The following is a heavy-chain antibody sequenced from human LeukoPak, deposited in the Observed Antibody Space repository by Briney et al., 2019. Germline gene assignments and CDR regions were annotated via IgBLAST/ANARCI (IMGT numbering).Heavy chain of an antibody. CDR2: IIPILGIA. CDR3: ARVAGELLWFGELLSNFDY. D-gene: IGHD3-10*01. Sequence: SVKVSCKASGGTFSSYAISWVRQAPGQGLEWMGRIIPILGIANYALKFQGRVTITADTSTSTAYMELRSLRSDDTAVYYCARVAGELLWFGELLSNFDYWGQGTLVTVSS. J-gene: IGHJ4*02. V-gene: IGHV1-69*04. CDR1: GGTFSSYA.